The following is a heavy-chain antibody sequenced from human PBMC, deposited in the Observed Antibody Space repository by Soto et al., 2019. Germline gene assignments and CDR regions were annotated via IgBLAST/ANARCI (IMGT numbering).Heavy chain of an antibody. CDR2: ISSSSSYI. Sequence: GGSLRLSCAASGFTFSSYSMNWVRQAPGKGLEWVSSISSSSSYIYYADSVKGRFTISRDNAKNSLYLQMNSLRAEDTAVYYCAREKGVGYSAAAGTWWFDPWGQGTLVTVSS. V-gene: IGHV3-21*01. J-gene: IGHJ5*02. D-gene: IGHD6-13*01. CDR1: GFTFSSYS. CDR3: AREKGVGYSAAAGTWWFDP.